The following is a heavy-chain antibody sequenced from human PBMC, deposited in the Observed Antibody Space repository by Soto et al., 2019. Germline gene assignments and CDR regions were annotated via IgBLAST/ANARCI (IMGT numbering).Heavy chain of an antibody. CDR2: INPNSGGT. V-gene: IGHV1-2*02. D-gene: IGHD2-15*01. Sequence: ASVKVSCKASGYTFTGYYMHWVRQAPGQGLEWMGWINPNSGGTKYPQKFQGRVTMTRDTSITTVYMSLTGLKSDDTAVYYCAGDLAKGGGSAGFDYWGQGTLVTVSS. CDR3: AGDLAKGGGSAGFDY. J-gene: IGHJ4*02. CDR1: GYTFTGYY.